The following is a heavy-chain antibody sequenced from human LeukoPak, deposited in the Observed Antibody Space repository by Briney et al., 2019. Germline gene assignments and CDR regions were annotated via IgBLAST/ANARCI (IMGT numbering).Heavy chain of an antibody. J-gene: IGHJ5*02. D-gene: IGHD6-19*01. V-gene: IGHV4-61*01. CDR2: IYYSGST. Sequence: SETLSLTCTVSGGSVSSGSYYWSWVRQPPGKGLEWIGYIYYSGSTNYNPSLKSRVTISVDTSKNQFSLKLSSVTAADTAVYYCARDLRGWYENWFDPWGQGTLVTVSS. CDR3: ARDLRGWYENWFDP. CDR1: GGSVSSGSYY.